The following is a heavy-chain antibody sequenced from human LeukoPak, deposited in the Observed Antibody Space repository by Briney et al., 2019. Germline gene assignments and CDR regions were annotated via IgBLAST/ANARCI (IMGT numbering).Heavy chain of an antibody. CDR1: GRSFSGYY. J-gene: IGHJ4*02. D-gene: IGHD3-9*01. Sequence: PSETLSLTCAVYGRSFSGYYWSWIRQPPGKGLEWIGEINHSGSTNYNPSLKSRVTISVDTSKNQFSLKLSSVTAADTAVYYCARLAGYYKPFDYWGQGTLVTVSS. CDR3: ARLAGYYKPFDY. CDR2: INHSGST. V-gene: IGHV4-34*01.